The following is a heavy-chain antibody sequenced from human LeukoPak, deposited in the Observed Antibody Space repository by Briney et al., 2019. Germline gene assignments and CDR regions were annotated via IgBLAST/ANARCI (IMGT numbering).Heavy chain of an antibody. Sequence: GGSLRLSCAASGFTFSSYWMSWVRQAPGKGLEWVANIKQDGSEKYYVDSVKGRFTLSRDNAKNSLYLQMNSLRAEDTAVYYCARVGYDFWSGYYNPYYFDYWGQGTLVTVSS. CDR1: GFTFSSYW. J-gene: IGHJ4*02. D-gene: IGHD3-3*01. V-gene: IGHV3-7*01. CDR2: IKQDGSEK. CDR3: ARVGYDFWSGYYNPYYFDY.